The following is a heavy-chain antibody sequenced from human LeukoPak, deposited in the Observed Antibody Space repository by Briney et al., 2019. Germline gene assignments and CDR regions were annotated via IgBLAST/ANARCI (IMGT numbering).Heavy chain of an antibody. V-gene: IGHV1-18*01. CDR1: GYTFTSYG. J-gene: IGHJ4*02. CDR3: ARDSYDTLTGYYNVIDY. Sequence: ASAKVSCKASGYTFTSYGISWVRQAPGQGLEWMGWISAYNGNTNYAQKLQGRVTMTTDTSTSTAYMELRSLRSDDTAVYYCARDSYDTLTGYYNVIDYWGQGTLVTVSS. D-gene: IGHD3-9*01. CDR2: ISAYNGNT.